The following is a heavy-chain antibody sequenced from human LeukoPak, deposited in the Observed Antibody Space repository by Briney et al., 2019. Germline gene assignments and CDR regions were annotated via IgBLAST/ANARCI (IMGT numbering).Heavy chain of an antibody. Sequence: GGSLRLSCAASGSMFSNYGMHWVRQAPGKGLEWVASIRYDGSIKYYADSVKGRFTISRDNSKNTLYLQMNSLRAEDTAVYYCAKKTIVGATVDAFDIWGQGTMVTVSS. CDR3: AKKTIVGATVDAFDI. CDR1: GSMFSNYG. CDR2: IRYDGSIK. J-gene: IGHJ3*02. D-gene: IGHD1-26*01. V-gene: IGHV3-30*02.